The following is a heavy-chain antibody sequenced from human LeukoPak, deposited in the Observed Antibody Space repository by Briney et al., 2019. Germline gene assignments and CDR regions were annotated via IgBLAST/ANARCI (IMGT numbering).Heavy chain of an antibody. Sequence: ASVKVSCKASGYTFTSYAMNWVRQAPGQGLEWMGWTNTNTGNPTYAQGFTGRFVFSLDISVSTAYLQISSLKAEDTAVYYCARSRYCSGGSCLFDYWGQGTLVTVSS. J-gene: IGHJ4*02. CDR3: ARSRYCSGGSCLFDY. D-gene: IGHD2-15*01. V-gene: IGHV7-4-1*02. CDR2: TNTNTGNP. CDR1: GYTFTSYA.